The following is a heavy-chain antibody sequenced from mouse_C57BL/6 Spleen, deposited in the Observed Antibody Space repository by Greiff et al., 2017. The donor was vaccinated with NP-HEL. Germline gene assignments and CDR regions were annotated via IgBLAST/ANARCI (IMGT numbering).Heavy chain of an antibody. CDR1: GYTFTSYW. Sequence: QVQLQQPGAELVKPGASVKLSCKASGYTFTSYWMHWVKQRPGQGLEWIGMIHPNSGSTNYNEKFKSKATLTVDKSSSTAYMQLSSLTSEDSAVYYCAREGVNDGFFAYWGQGTLVTVSA. CDR2: IHPNSGST. J-gene: IGHJ3*01. V-gene: IGHV1-64*01. D-gene: IGHD2-12*01. CDR3: AREGVNDGFFAY.